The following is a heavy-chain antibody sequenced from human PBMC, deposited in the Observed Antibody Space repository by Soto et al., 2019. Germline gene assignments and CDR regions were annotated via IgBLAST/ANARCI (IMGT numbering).Heavy chain of an antibody. CDR3: AITLRRGGEHHY. CDR1: GYTFTSYD. CDR2: MNPNSGNT. Sequence: VQLVQSGAEVKKPGASVKVSCKASGYTFTSYDINWVRQANEQGLEWLGWMNPNSGNTGYAQKFQSRETITRITSTTTAYSELTSLRSEDTAVYYCAITLRRGGEHHYWGQGTLVTVSS. D-gene: IGHD1-26*01. J-gene: IGHJ4*02. V-gene: IGHV1-8*01.